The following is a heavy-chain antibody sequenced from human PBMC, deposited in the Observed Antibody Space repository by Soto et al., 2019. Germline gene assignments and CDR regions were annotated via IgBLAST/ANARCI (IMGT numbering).Heavy chain of an antibody. Sequence: GASVKVSCKASGGTFSSYAISWVRQAPGQGLEWMGGIIPIFGTANYAQKFQGRVTITADESTSTAYMELSSLRSEDTAVYYCARTYGIVGATYYFDYWGQGTLVTVSS. CDR2: IIPIFGTA. J-gene: IGHJ4*02. CDR3: ARTYGIVGATYYFDY. CDR1: GGTFSSYA. V-gene: IGHV1-69*13. D-gene: IGHD1-26*01.